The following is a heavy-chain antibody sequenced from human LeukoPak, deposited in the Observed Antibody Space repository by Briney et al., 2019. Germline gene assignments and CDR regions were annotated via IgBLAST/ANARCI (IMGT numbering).Heavy chain of an antibody. CDR2: IYNSGST. CDR3: ARGGAVAGPDWGDAFDI. J-gene: IGHJ3*02. CDR1: GDSFSYFY. D-gene: IGHD6-13*01. Sequence: SSETLSLTCTVSGDSFSYFYWSWIRQPPGKGLEWIGYIYNSGSTNYNPSLKSRVTTSVDTSKNHFSLKLSSVTAADTAVYYCARGGAVAGPDWGDAFDIWGQGTMVTVSS. V-gene: IGHV4-59*12.